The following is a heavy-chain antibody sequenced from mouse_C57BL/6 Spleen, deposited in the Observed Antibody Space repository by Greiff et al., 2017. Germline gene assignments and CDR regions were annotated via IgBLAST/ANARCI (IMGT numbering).Heavy chain of an antibody. Sequence: QVQLKQPGAELVRPGSSVKLSCKASGYTFTSYWMDWVKQRPGQGLEWIGNIYPSDSETHYNQKFKDKATLTVDKSSSTAYMQLSSLTSEDSAVYYCARASKRDYFDCWGQGTTLTVSS. J-gene: IGHJ2*01. CDR2: IYPSDSET. CDR1: GYTFTSYW. CDR3: ARASKRDYFDC. D-gene: IGHD2-5*01. V-gene: IGHV1-61*01.